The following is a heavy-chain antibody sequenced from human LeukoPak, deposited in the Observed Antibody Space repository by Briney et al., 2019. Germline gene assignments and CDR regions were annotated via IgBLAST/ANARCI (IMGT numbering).Heavy chain of an antibody. CDR2: LYSDGNK. V-gene: IGHV3-53*01. CDR1: GFTVITND. Sequence: PPGGSLRLSCAASGFTVITNDMTWVRQAPGKGLEWVSVLYSDGNKKYADSVQGRFTIFRDNSKNTLYLEMNSLSPDDTAVYYCARGVEPLAANTLAYWGQGTLVTVSS. J-gene: IGHJ4*02. D-gene: IGHD1-14*01. CDR3: ARGVEPLAANTLAY.